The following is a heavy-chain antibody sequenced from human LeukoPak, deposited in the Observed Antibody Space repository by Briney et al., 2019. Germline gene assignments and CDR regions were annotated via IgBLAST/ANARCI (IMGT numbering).Heavy chain of an antibody. V-gene: IGHV4-4*07. CDR3: ATGDGYNSFDY. J-gene: IGHJ4*02. CDR1: GGSFSSYY. CDR2: IYTSGST. Sequence: SETLSLTCTVSGGSFSSYYWSWIRQPAGKGLEWIGRIYTSGSTNYNSSLKSRVTMSVDTSKNQVSLKLSSVTAADTAVYYCATGDGYNSFDYWGQGTLGTVSS. D-gene: IGHD5-24*01.